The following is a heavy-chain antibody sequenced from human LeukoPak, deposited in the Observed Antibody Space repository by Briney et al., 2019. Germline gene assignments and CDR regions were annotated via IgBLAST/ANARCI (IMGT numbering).Heavy chain of an antibody. CDR3: AKDRNTGYGMDV. J-gene: IGHJ6*02. CDR2: IYSGGST. D-gene: IGHD2-8*02. V-gene: IGHV3-23*03. CDR1: GFTFSDYA. Sequence: GGSLRLSCAASGFTFSDYAMNWVRQAPGKGLEWVSVIYSGGSTYYVDSVKGRFTISRDNSKNTLFLQMNSLRAEDTAVYYCAKDRNTGYGMDVWGQGTTVTVSS.